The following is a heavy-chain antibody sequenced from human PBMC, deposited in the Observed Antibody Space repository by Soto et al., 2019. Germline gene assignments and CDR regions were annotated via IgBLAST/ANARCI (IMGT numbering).Heavy chain of an antibody. J-gene: IGHJ4*02. CDR1: GYTFTNYH. CDR2: INPSSGST. D-gene: IGHD1-26*01. V-gene: IGHV1-46*01. Sequence: QVQLVQSGAEVKKPGASVKVSCKASGYTFTNYHMHWVRQAPGQGLEWMARINPSSGSTGYAQKFQGRVTMTRDTSRSTVYMELSSPSSEDTVVYYCARGSGSFSVCFAYWGQRTLVTVS. CDR3: ARGSGSFSVCFAY.